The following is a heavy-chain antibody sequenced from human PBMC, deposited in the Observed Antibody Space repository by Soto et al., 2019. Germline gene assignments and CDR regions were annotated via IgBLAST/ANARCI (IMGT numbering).Heavy chain of an antibody. D-gene: IGHD2-15*01. CDR2: ISYDASKT. Sequence: GGSLRLPCAASGFTLSTYGMHWVRQAPGEGLEWVAIISYDASKTYYADSVTGRFSVSRDNSKNTLYLQMNSLRPEDTAIYYCAKDINSGRGGHHYGGDYWGQGTLVTVS. J-gene: IGHJ4*02. V-gene: IGHV3-30*18. CDR3: AKDINSGRGGHHYGGDY. CDR1: GFTLSTYG.